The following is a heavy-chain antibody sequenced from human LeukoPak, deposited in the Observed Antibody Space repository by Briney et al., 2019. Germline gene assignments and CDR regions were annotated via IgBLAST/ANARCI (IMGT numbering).Heavy chain of an antibody. Sequence: SETLSLTCTVSGDSISSGSYYWSWIRQPAGKGLEWIGRMHTSGGTDYNPSLKSRVTISVDTSKNQFSLKVSSVTAADTAVYYCARKNYDSSAYYGAFDIWGQGTMVTVSS. V-gene: IGHV4-61*02. D-gene: IGHD3-22*01. CDR3: ARKNYDSSAYYGAFDI. CDR2: MHTSGGT. J-gene: IGHJ3*02. CDR1: GDSISSGSYY.